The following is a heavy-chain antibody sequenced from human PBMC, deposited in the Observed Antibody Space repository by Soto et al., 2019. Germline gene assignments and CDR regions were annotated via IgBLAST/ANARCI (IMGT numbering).Heavy chain of an antibody. CDR1: GYTFTSYY. D-gene: IGHD3-22*01. J-gene: IGHJ6*02. Sequence: GASVKVSCKASGYTFTSYYMHWVRQTPGQGLEWMGIINPSGGSTSYAQKFQGRVTMTRDTSTSTVYMELSSLRSEDTAVYYCARDLDSSGYYGTYYGMDVWGQGTTVTVSS. V-gene: IGHV1-46*01. CDR3: ARDLDSSGYYGTYYGMDV. CDR2: INPSGGST.